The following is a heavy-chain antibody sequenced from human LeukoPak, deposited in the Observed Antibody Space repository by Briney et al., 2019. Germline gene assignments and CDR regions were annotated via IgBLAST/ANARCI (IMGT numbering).Heavy chain of an antibody. CDR1: GGSISSSSYY. CDR3: VREREQRDKRRYATGYDY. J-gene: IGHJ4*02. D-gene: IGHD3-9*01. CDR2: INHSGSP. V-gene: IGHV4-39*07. Sequence: SETLSLTCTVSGGSISSSSYYWGWIRQPPEKGLEWIGEINHSGSPDYNPSLKSRVTISVDTSRNQFSLKLSSVTAADTAVYYCVREREQRDKRRYATGYDYWGQGTLVTVSS.